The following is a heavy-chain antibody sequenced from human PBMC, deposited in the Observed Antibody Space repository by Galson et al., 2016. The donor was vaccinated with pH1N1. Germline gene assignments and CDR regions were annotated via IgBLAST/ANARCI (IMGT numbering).Heavy chain of an antibody. J-gene: IGHJ5*02. CDR1: GFSLSTSAVG. V-gene: IGHV2-5*01. D-gene: IGHD4-17*01. Sequence: PALVKPTQTLRLTCTLSGFSLSTSAVGVGWIRQPPGKALEWLALIFWNDDRYYRPSLKNRLTITKCTSENLVVLTMTNMDPVDTATYYRAHREYGEFAGSLHHWGQGALVTVSS. CDR2: IFWNDDR. CDR3: AHREYGEFAGSLHH.